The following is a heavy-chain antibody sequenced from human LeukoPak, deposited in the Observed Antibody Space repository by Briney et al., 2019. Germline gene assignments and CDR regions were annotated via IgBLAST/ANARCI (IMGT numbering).Heavy chain of an antibody. Sequence: PSETLSLTCGVSGDSLSTSTYYWDSIRQPPGRGLEWIGSIYYSGSTYYNPSLKSRVTISVDKSTNQFSLKLSSVTAADTAVYYCASISGYDFFVKNWGQGTMVTVSS. CDR2: IYYSGST. J-gene: IGHJ3*01. CDR1: GDSLSTSTYY. CDR3: ASISGYDFFVKN. D-gene: IGHD5-12*01. V-gene: IGHV4-39*07.